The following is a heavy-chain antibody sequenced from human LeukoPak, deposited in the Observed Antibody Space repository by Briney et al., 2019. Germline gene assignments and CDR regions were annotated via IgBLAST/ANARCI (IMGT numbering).Heavy chain of an antibody. Sequence: GGSLRLSCAASGFTVSSNYMSWVRQAPGKGLEWVSVIYSGGSTYYADSVKGRFTISRDNSKTTLYLQKNSRRGEDTAVDYCARTYYYDSSGYYYDYWGQGTLVTVSS. CDR1: GFTVSSNY. CDR2: IYSGGST. J-gene: IGHJ4*02. CDR3: ARTYYYDSSGYYYDY. D-gene: IGHD3-22*01. V-gene: IGHV3-53*01.